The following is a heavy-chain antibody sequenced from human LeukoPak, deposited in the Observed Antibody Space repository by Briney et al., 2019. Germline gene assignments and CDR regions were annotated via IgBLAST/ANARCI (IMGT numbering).Heavy chain of an antibody. Sequence: PSETLYLTCTVSGGSISSYYWSWIRQPPGKGLEWIGYIYYSGSTNYNPSLKSRITISVDTSKNQFSLKLSSVTAADTAVYYCARGGEGYDILTGGYFDYWGQGTLVTVSS. CDR1: GGSISSYY. CDR2: IYYSGST. J-gene: IGHJ4*02. V-gene: IGHV4-59*01. D-gene: IGHD3-9*01. CDR3: ARGGEGYDILTGGYFDY.